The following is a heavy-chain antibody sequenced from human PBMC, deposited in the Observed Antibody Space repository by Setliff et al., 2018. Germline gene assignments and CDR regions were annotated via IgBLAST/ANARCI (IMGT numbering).Heavy chain of an antibody. CDR3: ARAPGRRSGYDPYYFDY. CDR2: IKHSGTT. V-gene: IGHV4-34*01. CDR1: GGSFSGYY. J-gene: IGHJ4*02. Sequence: SETLSLTCAVYGGSFSGYYWNWIRQPPGKGLEWIGEIKHSGTTSYNPSLKSPVTISIDTSKNQFSLKLSSVTAADTAVYYCARAPGRRSGYDPYYFDYWGQGTLVTVSS. D-gene: IGHD5-12*01.